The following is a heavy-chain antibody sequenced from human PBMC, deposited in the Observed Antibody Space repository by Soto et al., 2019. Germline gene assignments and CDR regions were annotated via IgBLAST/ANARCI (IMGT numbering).Heavy chain of an antibody. CDR2: ISAYNGNT. V-gene: IGHV1-18*01. Sequence: ASVKVSCKASGYTFTSYGISWVRQAPGQGLEWMGWISAYNGNTNYAQKLQGRVTMTTDTSTSTAYMELRSLRSDDTAVYYCARYFLMVRGVRKGFNWFDPWGQGTLVTVSS. CDR1: GYTFTSYG. CDR3: ARYFLMVRGVRKGFNWFDP. J-gene: IGHJ5*02. D-gene: IGHD3-10*01.